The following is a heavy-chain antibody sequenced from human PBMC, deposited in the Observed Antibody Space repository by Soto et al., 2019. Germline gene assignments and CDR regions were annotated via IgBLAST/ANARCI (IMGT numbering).Heavy chain of an antibody. CDR1: GGTFSSYA. CDR3: ARDLRTGYSYGYNWFDP. CDR2: IIPIFGTA. J-gene: IGHJ5*02. Sequence: SVKVSCKASGGTFSSYAISWVRQAPGQGLEWMGGIIPIFGTANYAQKFQGRVTITADESTSTAYMELSSLRSEDTAVYYCARDLRTGYSYGYNWFDPWGQGTLVTVSS. D-gene: IGHD5-18*01. V-gene: IGHV1-69*13.